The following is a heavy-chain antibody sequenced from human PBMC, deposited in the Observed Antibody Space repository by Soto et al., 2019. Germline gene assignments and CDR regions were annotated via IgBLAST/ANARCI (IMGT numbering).Heavy chain of an antibody. CDR1: GGSISSGGYY. CDR2: IYYSGST. J-gene: IGHJ5*02. Sequence: QVQLQESGPGLVKPSQTLSLTCTVSGGSISSGGYYWNWIRQHPGKGLEWIGYIYYSGSTYYNPSPTSRVAISVDTSKNHFSLKLTSVTAADTAVYHCARSVFPWGRGTLVTVSS. CDR3: ARSVFP. V-gene: IGHV4-31*03.